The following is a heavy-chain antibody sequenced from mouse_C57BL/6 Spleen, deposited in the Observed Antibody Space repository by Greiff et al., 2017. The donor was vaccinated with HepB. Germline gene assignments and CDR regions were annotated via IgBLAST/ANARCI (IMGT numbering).Heavy chain of an antibody. J-gene: IGHJ1*03. V-gene: IGHV1-82*01. CDR3: ASGDYYYGSSPYWYFDV. CDR2: IYPGDGDT. Sequence: QVQLQQSGPELVKPGASVKISCKASGYAFSSSWMNWVKQRPGKGLEWIGRIYPGDGDTNYNGKFKGKATLTADKSSSTAYMQLSSLTSEDSAVYFCASGDYYYGSSPYWYFDVWGTGTTVTVSS. D-gene: IGHD1-1*01. CDR1: GYAFSSSW.